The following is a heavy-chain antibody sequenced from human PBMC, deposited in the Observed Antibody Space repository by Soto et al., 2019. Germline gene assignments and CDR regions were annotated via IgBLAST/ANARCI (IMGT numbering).Heavy chain of an antibody. J-gene: IGHJ4*02. CDR2: MYLSGST. Sequence: PSETLSLTCAVSGYSIRSGYYWGWIRQAPGKGLDYIGSMYLSGSTDYNPSLKSRVTISVDTSKNQFSLRVSSVTAADAAVYYCARVADYDLWSGYYKPYYFDYWGQGTLVTVSS. CDR3: ARVADYDLWSGYYKPYYFDY. V-gene: IGHV4-38-2*01. D-gene: IGHD3-3*01. CDR1: GYSIRSGYY.